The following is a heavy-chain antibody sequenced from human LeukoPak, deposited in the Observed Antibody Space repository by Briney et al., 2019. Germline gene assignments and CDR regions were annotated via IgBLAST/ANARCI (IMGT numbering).Heavy chain of an antibody. V-gene: IGHV3-11*03. Sequence: GGSLRLSCTASGFTFGDYAMSWFRQAPGKGLEWVSYITNSGTSTAYADSVKGRFTISRDNAKNSLYLQMNSLRAEDTAVYYCATYYYASGSSDWGQGTLVTVSS. CDR3: ATYYYASGSSD. CDR2: ITNSGTST. J-gene: IGHJ4*02. CDR1: GFTFGDYA. D-gene: IGHD3-10*01.